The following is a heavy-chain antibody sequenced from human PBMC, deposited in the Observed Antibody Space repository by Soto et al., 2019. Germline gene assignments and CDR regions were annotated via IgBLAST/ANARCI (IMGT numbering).Heavy chain of an antibody. CDR3: ARTFCISTSCYDLFYY. J-gene: IGHJ4*02. Sequence: PSETLSLTCTVSGGSISSYYWSWIRQPPGKEPEWIGYIYYSGSTNYNPSLKSRVTISVDTSTNRFSLKLRSVTAADTAVYYCARTFCISTSCYDLFYYWGQGTLVTVSS. CDR1: GGSISSYY. CDR2: IYYSGST. D-gene: IGHD2-2*01. V-gene: IGHV4-59*01.